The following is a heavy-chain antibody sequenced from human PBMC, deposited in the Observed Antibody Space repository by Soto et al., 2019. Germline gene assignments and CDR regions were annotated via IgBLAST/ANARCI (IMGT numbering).Heavy chain of an antibody. D-gene: IGHD2-15*01. V-gene: IGHV4-59*01. J-gene: IGHJ6*02. CDR2: IYYSGST. CDR3: ARFKVDYGMDV. Sequence: KASETLSLTCTVSGGSISSYYWSWIRQPPGKGLEWIGYIYYSGSTNYNLSLKSRVTISVDTSKNQFSLKLSSVTAADTAVYYCARFKVDYGMDVWGQGTTVTVSS. CDR1: GGSISSYY.